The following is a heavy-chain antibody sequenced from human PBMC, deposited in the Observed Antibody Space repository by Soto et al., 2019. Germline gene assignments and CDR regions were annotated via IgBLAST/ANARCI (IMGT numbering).Heavy chain of an antibody. Sequence: GASVKVSCKASSYTFTSYDINWVRQAPGQGLEWMGWMNPNSGNTGYAQKFQGRVTMTRNTSIDTAYMELSSLRSEDTAVYYCVRGDGDYHDGNGYLGRHWGQGTLVTVSS. V-gene: IGHV1-8*01. J-gene: IGHJ4*02. CDR1: SYTFTSYD. D-gene: IGHD5-18*01. CDR2: MNPNSGNT. CDR3: VRGDGDYHDGNGYLGRH.